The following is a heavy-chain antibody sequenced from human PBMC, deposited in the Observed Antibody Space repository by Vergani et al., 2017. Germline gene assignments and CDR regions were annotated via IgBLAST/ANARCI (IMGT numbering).Heavy chain of an antibody. J-gene: IGHJ2*01. CDR2: IIPMFGTL. V-gene: IGHV1-69*01. D-gene: IGHD2-21*02. CDR3: ARDCPGGGGDGSAGWYFDL. Sequence: QVQLVQSGAEVKKPGSSVKVSCKASGGTFSSYGINWVRQAPGQGLEWMGGIIPMFGTLNYAQKFQGRVTITADESTSTAYMELSSLRSEDTAVFYCARDCPGGGGDGSAGWYFDLWGRGTLVTVSS. CDR1: GGTFSSYG.